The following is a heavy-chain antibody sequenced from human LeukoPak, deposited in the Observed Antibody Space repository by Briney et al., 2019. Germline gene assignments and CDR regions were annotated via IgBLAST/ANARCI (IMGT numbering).Heavy chain of an antibody. D-gene: IGHD1-26*01. J-gene: IGHJ4*02. CDR3: ARLGAHDY. Sequence: SDTLSLTCTVSGGSISTYYWSWIRQPPGKGLEEIGSIYYSGSTYYNPSLKSRVTISVDTSKNQFSLKLSSVTAADTAVYYCARLGAHDYWGLGTLVTVSP. CDR1: GGSISTYY. CDR2: IYYSGST. V-gene: IGHV4-59*05.